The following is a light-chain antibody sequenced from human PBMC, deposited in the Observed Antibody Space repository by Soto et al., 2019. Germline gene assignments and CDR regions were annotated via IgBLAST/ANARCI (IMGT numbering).Light chain of an antibody. CDR1: NSNIGSNF. CDR3: ASWDDSLSGVV. CDR2: RNN. J-gene: IGLJ2*01. V-gene: IGLV1-47*01. Sequence: QSVLTQPPSASGTPGQRVTISCSGKNSNIGSNFAYWYQQLPGTAPKLLIYRNNQRPSGVPDRFSGSKSGTSASLAISGLRSEDEADYYCASWDDSLSGVVFGGGTQLTVL.